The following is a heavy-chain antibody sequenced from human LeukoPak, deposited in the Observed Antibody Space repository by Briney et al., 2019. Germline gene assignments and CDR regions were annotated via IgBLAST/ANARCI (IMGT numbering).Heavy chain of an antibody. D-gene: IGHD3-22*01. Sequence: SETLSLTRTVSGGSISSSSYNWAWIRQPPGTGLEWIGSIYYSGSTYYNPSLKSRVTISVDTSKNQFSLKLSSVTAADTAVYYCARWGYYDSSGYAFDIWGQGTMVTVSS. V-gene: IGHV4-39*07. CDR3: ARWGYYDSSGYAFDI. CDR1: GGSISSSSYN. CDR2: IYYSGST. J-gene: IGHJ3*02.